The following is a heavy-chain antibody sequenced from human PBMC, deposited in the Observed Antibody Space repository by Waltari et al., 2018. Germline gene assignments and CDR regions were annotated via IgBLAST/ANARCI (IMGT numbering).Heavy chain of an antibody. J-gene: IGHJ4*02. CDR3: ASTARGGYSYGYFDY. Sequence: QLQLQESGPGLVKPSETLSLTCTVSGGSISSSSYYWGWIRQPPGKGLEWIGSIYYSGRTYYNPSLKSRVTISVDTSKNQFSLKLSSVTAADTAVYYCASTARGGYSYGYFDYWGQGTLVTVSS. CDR2: IYYSGRT. V-gene: IGHV4-39*01. D-gene: IGHD5-18*01. CDR1: GGSISSSSYY.